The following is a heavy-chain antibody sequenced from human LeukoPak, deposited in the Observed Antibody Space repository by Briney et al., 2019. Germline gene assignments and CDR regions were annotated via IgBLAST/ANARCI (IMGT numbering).Heavy chain of an antibody. CDR1: GYTFTGYY. CDR3: ARGYYYGSGSYWPDY. D-gene: IGHD3-10*01. J-gene: IGHJ4*02. CDR2: INPNSGGT. V-gene: IGHV1-2*06. Sequence: ASVKVSCKASGYTFTGYYMYWVRQAPGQGLGWMGRINPNSGGTNYAQTFQGRVTMTRETSISTAYMELRRLRSDDTAVYYCARGYYYGSGSYWPDYWGQGTLVTVSS.